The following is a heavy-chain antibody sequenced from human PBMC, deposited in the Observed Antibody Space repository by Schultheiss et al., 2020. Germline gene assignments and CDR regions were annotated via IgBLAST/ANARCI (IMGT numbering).Heavy chain of an antibody. Sequence: GGSLRLSCAASGFTFSSYWMSWVRQAPGKGLEWVANIKQDGSEKYYVDSVKGRFTISRDNAKNSLYLQMNSLRAEDTAVYYCARHGESTNSFYYYGMDVWGQGTTVTVSS. CDR2: IKQDGSEK. J-gene: IGHJ6*02. D-gene: IGHD2-2*01. CDR3: ARHGESTNSFYYYGMDV. CDR1: GFTFSSYW. V-gene: IGHV3-7*03.